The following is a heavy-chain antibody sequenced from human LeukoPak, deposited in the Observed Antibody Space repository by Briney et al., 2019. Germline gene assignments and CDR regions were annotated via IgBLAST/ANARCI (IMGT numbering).Heavy chain of an antibody. Sequence: SVKVSCKASGGTFSSYAISLVRQAPGQGLEWMGGIIPIFGTANYAQKFQGRVTITADESTSTAYMELSSLRSEDTAVYYCARDHLGYCSSTSCSYYFDYWGQGTLVTVSS. CDR1: GGTFSSYA. J-gene: IGHJ4*02. D-gene: IGHD2-2*01. V-gene: IGHV1-69*13. CDR3: ARDHLGYCSSTSCSYYFDY. CDR2: IIPIFGTA.